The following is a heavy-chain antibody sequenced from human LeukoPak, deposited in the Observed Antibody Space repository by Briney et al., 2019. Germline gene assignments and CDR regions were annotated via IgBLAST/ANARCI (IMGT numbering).Heavy chain of an antibody. D-gene: IGHD3-10*01. Sequence: GGSLRLSCAASGFTFSSYSMNWVRQAPGKGLEWVSSISSSSSHIYYADSVKGRFTISRDNAKNSLYLQMNSLRAENTAVYYCARVLGSGLWGQGTLVTVSS. CDR2: ISSSSSHI. J-gene: IGHJ4*02. V-gene: IGHV3-21*01. CDR1: GFTFSSYS. CDR3: ARVLGSGL.